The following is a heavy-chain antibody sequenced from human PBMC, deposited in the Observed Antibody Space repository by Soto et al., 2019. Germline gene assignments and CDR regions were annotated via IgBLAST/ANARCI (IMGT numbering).Heavy chain of an antibody. CDR1: GGSISSGDYY. Sequence: SETLSLTCTVSGGSISSGDYYWSWIRQPPGKGLEWIGYIYYSGSTYYNPSLKSRVTISVDTSKNQFSLKLSSVTAADTAVYYCARAHDYGDYEGTWGYYFDYWGQGTLVTVSS. CDR2: IYYSGST. D-gene: IGHD4-17*01. J-gene: IGHJ4*02. V-gene: IGHV4-30-4*01. CDR3: ARAHDYGDYEGTWGYYFDY.